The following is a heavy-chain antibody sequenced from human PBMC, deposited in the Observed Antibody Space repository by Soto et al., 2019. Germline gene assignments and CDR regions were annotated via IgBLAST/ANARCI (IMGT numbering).Heavy chain of an antibody. CDR3: PNIPLSGVANNWFDP. CDR1: GFTFSSYA. J-gene: IGHJ5*02. Sequence: GGSLTLSCAASGFTFSSYAMSWVRQAPRKGQGRVSTSSGNGGSTYYADSVQGRFTISRDNSKNTQYLQMHSPRADDTAVYYYPNIPLSGVANNWFDPWGQGTLVTVSS. CDR2: SSGNGGST. D-gene: IGHD3-10*01. V-gene: IGHV3-23*01.